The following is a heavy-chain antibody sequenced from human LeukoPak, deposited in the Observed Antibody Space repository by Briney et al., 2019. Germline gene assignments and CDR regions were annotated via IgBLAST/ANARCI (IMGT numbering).Heavy chain of an antibody. V-gene: IGHV4-59*05. CDR2: IYYSGST. CDR1: GFTFSSYE. CDR3: ARSRYDILTGYYPEFDY. Sequence: PGGSLRLSCAASGFTFSSYEMNWVRQAPGKGLEWIGSIYYSGSTYYNPSLKSRVTISVDTSKNQFSLKLSSVTAADTAVYYCARSRYDILTGYYPEFDYWGQGTLVTVSS. D-gene: IGHD3-9*01. J-gene: IGHJ4*02.